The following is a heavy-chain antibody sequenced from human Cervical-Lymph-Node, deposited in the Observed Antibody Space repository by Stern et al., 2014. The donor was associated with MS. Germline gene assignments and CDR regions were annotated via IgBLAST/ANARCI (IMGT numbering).Heavy chain of an antibody. CDR3: ARSEREYGGVVDV. Sequence: QVQLMQSGAEVKKPGASVKVSCKASGYTFTNYGISWVRQAPGQGLEWMGWVSAYNGNINYGQKVQGRVTMTTDTSTSTAYMELRSLRSDDTAVYYCARSEREYGGVVDVWGLGTTVTVSS. J-gene: IGHJ6*02. CDR1: GYTFTNYG. CDR2: VSAYNGNI. D-gene: IGHD3-3*01. V-gene: IGHV1-18*01.